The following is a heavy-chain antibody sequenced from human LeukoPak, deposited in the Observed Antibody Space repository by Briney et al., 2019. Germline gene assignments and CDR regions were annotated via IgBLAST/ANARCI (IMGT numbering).Heavy chain of an antibody. CDR3: ARDHSSGWYGY. V-gene: IGHV3-21*01. CDR2: IRSGSGDI. Sequence: TRGCLRHSCAESGFTFSSYSRKRVRQGPGKGLERVSSIRSGSGDINYTDSVKGGFTISGDNAKNSLYLQMNSLRAEDTAVYYCARDHSSGWYGYWGQGTLVTVSS. J-gene: IGHJ4*02. D-gene: IGHD6-19*01. CDR1: GFTFSSYS.